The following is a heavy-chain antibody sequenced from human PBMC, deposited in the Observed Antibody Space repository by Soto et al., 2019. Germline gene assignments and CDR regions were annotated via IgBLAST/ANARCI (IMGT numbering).Heavy chain of an antibody. CDR1: GGSLSGYY. V-gene: IGHV4-34*01. CDR3: ARGLEGVVSTH. CDR2: VKDGGHT. D-gene: IGHD3-16*01. J-gene: IGHJ4*01. Sequence: QVQLQQWGAGLLKPSETLSLKCAVTGGSLSGYYWSCIREPPGKGLEWIGEVKDGGHTNYSPSLRGRVTISSDTSNNQFSLRLNAVTAADTGVYYCARGLEGVVSTHGDHGSLVTVSS.